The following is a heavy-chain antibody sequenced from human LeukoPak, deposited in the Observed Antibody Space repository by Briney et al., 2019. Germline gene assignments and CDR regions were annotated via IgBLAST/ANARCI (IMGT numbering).Heavy chain of an antibody. J-gene: IGHJ4*02. D-gene: IGHD3-22*01. Sequence: GGSLRLSCAASGFTFSRYSMNWVRQAPGKGLEWVSSITSSSSYIYYADSVKGRFTISRDNSKNTVYLQMNSLRAEDTAVYYCARDLSLIALTDWGQGTLVTVSS. V-gene: IGHV3-21*04. CDR3: ARDLSLIALTD. CDR2: ITSSSSYI. CDR1: GFTFSRYS.